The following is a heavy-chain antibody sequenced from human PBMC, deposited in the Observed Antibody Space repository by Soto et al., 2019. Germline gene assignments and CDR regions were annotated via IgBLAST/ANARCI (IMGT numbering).Heavy chain of an antibody. CDR1: GGSISSGGYY. D-gene: IGHD6-13*01. CDR3: ARAAAAYNWFDP. CDR2: IYYSGST. J-gene: IGHJ5*02. Sequence: LSLTCTVSGGSISSGGYYWSWIRQHPGKGLEWIGYIYYSGSTYYNPSLKSRVTISVDTSKNQFSLKLSSVTAADTAVYYCARAAAAYNWFDPWGQGTLVTVSS. V-gene: IGHV4-31*03.